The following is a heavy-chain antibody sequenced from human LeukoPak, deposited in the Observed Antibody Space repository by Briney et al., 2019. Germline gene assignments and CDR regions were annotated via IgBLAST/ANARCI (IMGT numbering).Heavy chain of an antibody. J-gene: IGHJ4*02. D-gene: IGHD6-19*01. CDR1: GFTFSSYW. V-gene: IGHV3-7*01. CDR3: AREIGYSSGWPTYYFDY. Sequence: GGSLRLSCAASGFTFSSYWMSWVRQAPGKGLEWVANIKQDGSEKYYVDSVKGRFTISRDNAKNSLYLQMSSLRAEDTAVYYCAREIGYSSGWPTYYFDYWGQGTLVTVSS. CDR2: IKQDGSEK.